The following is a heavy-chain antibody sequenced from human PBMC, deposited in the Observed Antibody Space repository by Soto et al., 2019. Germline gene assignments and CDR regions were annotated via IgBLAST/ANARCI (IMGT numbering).Heavy chain of an antibody. CDR3: AKGVDSAYSYFFDS. D-gene: IGHD2-15*01. V-gene: IGHV3-23*01. CDR1: GFTFSSYA. Sequence: EVQLLESGGGLVQPGGSLRLSCAASGFTFSSYAMSWVRQAPGKGLEWVSAIRDSGGGTFYADSVRSRFTISRDNSRYSLYLQMNSLRAEDTAVYYCAKGVDSAYSYFFDSWGQGTLVTVSS. CDR2: IRDSGGGT. J-gene: IGHJ4*02.